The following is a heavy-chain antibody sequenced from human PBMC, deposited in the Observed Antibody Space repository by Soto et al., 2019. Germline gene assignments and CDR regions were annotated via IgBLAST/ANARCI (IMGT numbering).Heavy chain of an antibody. CDR1: GFTFSTYA. Sequence: QVQLVESGGGVVQPGRSLRLSCAASGFTFSTYAMHWVRQAPGKGLEWVADIWYDGSKKNHADSVKGRFTISRDNSKDTLYLQMNSLRAEDAAVYYCARDFTVAAIGVGVDYWGQGTLVTVSS. D-gene: IGHD6-19*01. CDR3: ARDFTVAAIGVGVDY. CDR2: IWYDGSKK. J-gene: IGHJ4*02. V-gene: IGHV3-33*08.